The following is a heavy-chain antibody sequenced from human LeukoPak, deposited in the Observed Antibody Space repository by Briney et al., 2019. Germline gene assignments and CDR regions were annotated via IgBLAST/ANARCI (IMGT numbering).Heavy chain of an antibody. D-gene: IGHD2-2*02. V-gene: IGHV1-46*01. CDR1: GYTFTSYY. CDR2: INRSGGST. Sequence: ASVKVSCKASGYTFTSYYMHWVRQAPGEGLEWMGIINRSGGSTSYAQKFQGRVTMTRDMSTSTVYMELSSLRSEDTAVYYCARVAAEVVGVPGAIGFGWLRRDYYYMDVWGKGTTVTVSS. J-gene: IGHJ6*03. CDR3: ARVAAEVVGVPGAIGFGWLRRDYYYMDV.